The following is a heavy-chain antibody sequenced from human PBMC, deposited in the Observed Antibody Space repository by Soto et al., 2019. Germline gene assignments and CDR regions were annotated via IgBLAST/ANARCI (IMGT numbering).Heavy chain of an antibody. V-gene: IGHV3-30-3*01. CDR1: GFTFSTYA. J-gene: IGHJ4*02. CDR3: ARDAFLYSRGAYYDH. D-gene: IGHD4-4*01. CDR2: ISYTGANQ. Sequence: QVRLVESGGGAVQPGDSLRLSCDASGFTFSTYALHWVRQAPGKGLEWVAFISYTGANQYYADSVKGRFTVSRDNSKNIASLQMTSLKPEDSAVYGCARDAFLYSRGAYYDHWGQGTLVTVSS.